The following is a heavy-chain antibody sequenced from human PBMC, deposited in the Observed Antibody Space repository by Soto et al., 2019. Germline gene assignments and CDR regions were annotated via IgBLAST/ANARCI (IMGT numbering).Heavy chain of an antibody. Sequence: SETLSLTCAVSGGSISSSNWWSWVRQPPGKGLEWIGEIYHSGSTNYNPSLKSRVTISVDTSKNQFSLKLSSVTAADTAVYYCARGRNASVCYSDYWGQGTLVTVSS. J-gene: IGHJ4*02. V-gene: IGHV4-4*02. D-gene: IGHD2-8*01. CDR1: GGSISSSNW. CDR3: ARGRNASVCYSDY. CDR2: IYHSGST.